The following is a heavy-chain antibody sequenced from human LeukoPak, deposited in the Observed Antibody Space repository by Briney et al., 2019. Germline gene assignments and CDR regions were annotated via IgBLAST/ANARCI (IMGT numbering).Heavy chain of an antibody. CDR1: GGSISSYY. D-gene: IGHD5-24*01. J-gene: IGHJ2*01. CDR2: IYYSGST. Sequence: SETLSLTCTVSGGSISSYYWSWIRQPPGKGLEWIGCIYYSGSTNYNPSLKSRVTISVDTSKNQFSLKLSSVTAADTAVYYCASLLHSYRDGYNYWYFNLWGRGTLVIVSS. CDR3: ASLLHSYRDGYNYWYFNL. V-gene: IGHV4-59*08.